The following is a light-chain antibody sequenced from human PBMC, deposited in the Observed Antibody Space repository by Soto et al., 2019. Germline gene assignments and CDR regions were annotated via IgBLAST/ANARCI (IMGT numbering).Light chain of an antibody. CDR2: GAS. Sequence: EIVMTQSPATLSVSPGERATLSCRASQSVSSNLAWYQQKPGQAPRHLIYGASTRATGIPARFSGSESGTEFTLTISSLQSEDFAVYYCQQYNNWPTFGPGTKVDIK. J-gene: IGKJ3*01. CDR3: QQYNNWPT. V-gene: IGKV3-15*01. CDR1: QSVSSN.